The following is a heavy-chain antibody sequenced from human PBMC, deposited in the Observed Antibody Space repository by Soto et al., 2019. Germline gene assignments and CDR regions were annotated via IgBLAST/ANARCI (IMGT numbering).Heavy chain of an antibody. Sequence: QVQLQESGPGLVKPSETLSLTCTVSGGSVSSGSYYWSWIRQPPGKGLEWIGYIYYSGSTNYNPSHKSRVTISVDTSENQSSLKLSSVTAADTAVYYCARGVVIGLLDYWGQGTLVTVSS. CDR3: ARGVVIGLLDY. CDR1: GGSVSSGSYY. V-gene: IGHV4-61*01. D-gene: IGHD3-3*01. J-gene: IGHJ4*02. CDR2: IYYSGST.